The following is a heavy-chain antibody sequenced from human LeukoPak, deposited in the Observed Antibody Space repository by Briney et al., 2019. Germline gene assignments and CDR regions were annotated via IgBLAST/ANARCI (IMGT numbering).Heavy chain of an antibody. V-gene: IGHV1-18*01. Sequence: ASVKVSCKASGFTFNTYGISWVRQAPGQGLEWMGWISAYNGNTNYAQKLQGRVTMTTDTSTSTAYMELRSLRSDDTAVYYCATTVPTKYYYYGMDVWGQGTTVTVSS. D-gene: IGHD2-2*01. CDR2: ISAYNGNT. J-gene: IGHJ6*02. CDR3: ATTVPTKYYYYGMDV. CDR1: GFTFNTYG.